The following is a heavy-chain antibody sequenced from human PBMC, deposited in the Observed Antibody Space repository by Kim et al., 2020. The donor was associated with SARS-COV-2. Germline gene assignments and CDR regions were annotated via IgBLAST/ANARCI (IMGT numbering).Heavy chain of an antibody. CDR3: YCSGGTHDDY. V-gene: IGHV1-69*13. CDR1: GCTFSSYA. Sequence: SVKVSCKASGCTFSSYAISWVRQAPGQGLEWMGGFIPIFGTANHAQKFQGRVTITADASTSTAYMELSSLRSEDTAVYYCYCSGGTHDDYGGQGSLVTVPS. J-gene: IGHJ4*02. D-gene: IGHD2-15*01. CDR2: FIPIFGTA.